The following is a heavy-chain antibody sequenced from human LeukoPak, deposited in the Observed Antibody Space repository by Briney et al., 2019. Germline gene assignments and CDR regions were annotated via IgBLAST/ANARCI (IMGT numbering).Heavy chain of an antibody. CDR1: GYTFTRYD. D-gene: IGHD3-9*01. V-gene: IGHV1-8*01. Sequence: GASVKVSCKASGYTFTRYDINWVRQATGQGLEWMGWMNPNSGNTGYAQKFQGRVTMTRNTSISTAYMELSSLRSEDTAVYYCARGSRVSTIFRTYWGQGTLVTVSS. J-gene: IGHJ4*02. CDR2: MNPNSGNT. CDR3: ARGSRVSTIFRTY.